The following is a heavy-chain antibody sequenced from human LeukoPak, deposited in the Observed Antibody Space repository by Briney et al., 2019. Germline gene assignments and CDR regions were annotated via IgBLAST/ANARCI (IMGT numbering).Heavy chain of an antibody. D-gene: IGHD3-10*01. CDR3: ARDGGEYGSGSYYNYYDYYYGMDV. Sequence: GGSLRLSCAASGFTFGSYAMNWVRQAPGKGLEWVAVISYDGSNKYYADSVKGRFTISRDNSKNTLYLQMNSLRAEDTAVYYCARDGGEYGSGSYYNYYDYYYGMDVWGQGTTVTVSS. CDR2: ISYDGSNK. CDR1: GFTFGSYA. J-gene: IGHJ6*02. V-gene: IGHV3-30-3*01.